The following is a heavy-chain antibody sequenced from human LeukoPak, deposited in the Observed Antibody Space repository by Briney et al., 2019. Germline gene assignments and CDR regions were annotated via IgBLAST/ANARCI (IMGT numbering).Heavy chain of an antibody. Sequence: GGSLRLSCAASGFTFSTYSMNWVRQAPEKGLEWVSSISSSSSYIYYADSVKGRFTISRDNAKNSLYLQMNSLRAEDTAVYYCARDLASSGYIWGQGTLVTVSS. CDR1: GFTFSTYS. D-gene: IGHD3-22*01. CDR2: ISSSSSYI. CDR3: ARDLASSGYI. V-gene: IGHV3-21*01. J-gene: IGHJ4*02.